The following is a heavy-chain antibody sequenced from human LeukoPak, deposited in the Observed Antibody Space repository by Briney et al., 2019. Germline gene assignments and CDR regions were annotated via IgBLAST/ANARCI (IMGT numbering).Heavy chain of an antibody. CDR3: ARGGPRVAAQMDV. V-gene: IGHV3-30*03. CDR2: ISYDGSHK. Sequence: PGGSLRLSCAASGFTFSRYAIHWVRQTPGKGLEWVALISYDGSHKYYTDSVKGRFTISRDNSKNTLHLQMSSLRPEDTAVYYCARGGPRVAAQMDVWGQGTTVTVSS. J-gene: IGHJ6*02. D-gene: IGHD3-3*01. CDR1: GFTFSRYA.